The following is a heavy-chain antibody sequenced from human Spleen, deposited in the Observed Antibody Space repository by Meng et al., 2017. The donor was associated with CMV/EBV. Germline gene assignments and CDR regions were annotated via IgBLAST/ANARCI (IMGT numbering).Heavy chain of an antibody. J-gene: IGHJ4*02. D-gene: IGHD3-3*01. CDR1: SFSGYY. CDR2: INHSGST. Sequence: SFSGYYWSWIRQPPGKGLEWIGEINHSGSTNYNPSLKSRVTISVDTSKSQFSLKLSSVTAADTAVYYCARGFPNYDFWSGYKFPFDYWGQGTLVTVSS. CDR3: ARGFPNYDFWSGYKFPFDY. V-gene: IGHV4-34*01.